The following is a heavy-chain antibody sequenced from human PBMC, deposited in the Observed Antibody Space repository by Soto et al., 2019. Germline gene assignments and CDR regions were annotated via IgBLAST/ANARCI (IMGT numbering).Heavy chain of an antibody. V-gene: IGHV5-51*01. J-gene: IGHJ6*02. CDR1: GYSFTSYW. CDR3: ARQDNPAGYCSSTSCPSYYYYGMDV. CDR2: IYPGDSDT. D-gene: IGHD2-2*01. Sequence: GESLKISCKGSGYSFTSYWIGWVRQMPGKGLEWMGIIYPGDSDTRYSPSFQGQVTISADKSISTAYLQWSSLKASDTAMYYCARQDNPAGYCSSTSCPSYYYYGMDVWGQGTTVTVYS.